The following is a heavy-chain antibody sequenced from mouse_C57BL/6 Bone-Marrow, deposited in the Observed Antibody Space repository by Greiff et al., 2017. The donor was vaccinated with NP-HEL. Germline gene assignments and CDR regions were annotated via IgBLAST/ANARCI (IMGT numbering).Heavy chain of an antibody. J-gene: IGHJ4*01. CDR3: ARNYYDYDGPYYYAMDY. D-gene: IGHD2-4*01. V-gene: IGHV2-2*01. CDR1: GFSLTSYG. CDR2: IWSGGST. Sequence: QVQLKQSGPGLVQPSQSLSITCTVSGFSLTSYGVHWVRQSPGKGLEWLGVIWSGGSTDYNAAFISRLSISKDNSKSQVFFKMNSLQADDTAIYYCARNYYDYDGPYYYAMDYWGQGTSVTVSS.